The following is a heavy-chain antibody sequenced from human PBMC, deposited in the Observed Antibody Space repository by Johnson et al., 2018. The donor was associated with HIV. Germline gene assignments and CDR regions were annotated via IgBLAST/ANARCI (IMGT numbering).Heavy chain of an antibody. Sequence: VESGGGVVQPGRSLRLSCAAAGFTFSSYAMHWVRQAPGKGMEWVDHIKRKTDGGTTDYASPVKGRFTISRDNAKNLLFLQMNTLRAEDAAIYYCARQIFALHDAFDIWGQGTLVTVSS. D-gene: IGHD3-3*02. CDR1: GFTFSSYA. V-gene: IGHV3-30*04. CDR2: IKRKTDGGTT. CDR3: ARQIFALHDAFDI. J-gene: IGHJ3*02.